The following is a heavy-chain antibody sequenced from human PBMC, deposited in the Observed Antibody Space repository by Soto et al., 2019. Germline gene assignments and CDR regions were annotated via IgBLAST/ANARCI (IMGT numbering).Heavy chain of an antibody. CDR2: IYYSGST. CDR1: GGSISSSSYY. D-gene: IGHD3-9*01. J-gene: IGHJ2*01. CDR3: ARHVAVVGRYFDWFVMQTVVWYFDL. Sequence: SETLSLTCTVSGGSISSSSYYWGWIRQPPGKGLEWIGSIYYSGSTYYNPSLKSRVTISVDTSKNQFSLKLSSVTAADTAVYYCARHVAVVGRYFDWFVMQTVVWYFDLWGRGTLVTVSS. V-gene: IGHV4-39*01.